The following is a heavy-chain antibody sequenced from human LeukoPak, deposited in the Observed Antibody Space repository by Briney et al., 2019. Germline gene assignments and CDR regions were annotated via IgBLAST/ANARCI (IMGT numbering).Heavy chain of an antibody. J-gene: IGHJ4*02. CDR3: AREDIAVVGMTYYFDY. V-gene: IGHV3-21*01. CDR2: ISSSSSYI. CDR1: GFTFSSYS. D-gene: IGHD6-19*01. Sequence: PGGSLRVYCAASGFTFSSYSMNWVRQAPGKGLEWVSSISSSSSYIYYADSVKGRFTISRDNAKNSLYLQMNSLRAEDTAVYYCAREDIAVVGMTYYFDYWGQGTLVTVSS.